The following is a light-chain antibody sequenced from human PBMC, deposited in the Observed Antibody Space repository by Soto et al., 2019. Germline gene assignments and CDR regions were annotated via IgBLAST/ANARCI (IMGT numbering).Light chain of an antibody. Sequence: SPGTLSVSPGERATLSCRASQSVSTSYLAWYQQKPGQAPRLLIHGASSRASGIPDRFSGSGSGTDFTLTISRLEPEDFAVYYCQQFGTSPYTFGQGTKVDIK. CDR1: QSVSTSY. CDR3: QQFGTSPYT. CDR2: GAS. J-gene: IGKJ2*01. V-gene: IGKV3-20*01.